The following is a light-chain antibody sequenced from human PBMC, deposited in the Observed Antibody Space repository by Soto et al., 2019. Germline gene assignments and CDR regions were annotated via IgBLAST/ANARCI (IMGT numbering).Light chain of an antibody. Sequence: AIQLTQSPSSLSASVGDRVTITCRASRGISTLFAWYQQKPGKAPKLLIYDASTLESGVPSRFSGSGSGAHFHLPISRLQPEDFTTYYCLQFYDYPRTFDSGPKV. V-gene: IGKV1D-13*01. CDR2: DAS. J-gene: IGKJ3*01. CDR1: RGISTL. CDR3: LQFYDYPRT.